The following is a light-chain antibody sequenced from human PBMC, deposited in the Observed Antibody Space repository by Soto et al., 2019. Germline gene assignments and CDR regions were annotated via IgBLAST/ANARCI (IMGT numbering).Light chain of an antibody. CDR1: SSDVGGYNY. CDR2: DVS. CDR3: SSYTSSSIVV. V-gene: IGLV2-14*01. Sequence: QSALTQPASVSGSPGQSITISCTGTSSDVGGYNYVCWYQQHPGKAPKLMIYDVSNRPSGVSNRFSGPKSGNTASLTISGLQAEDGADYYCSSYTSSSIVVFGGGTKLTVL. J-gene: IGLJ2*01.